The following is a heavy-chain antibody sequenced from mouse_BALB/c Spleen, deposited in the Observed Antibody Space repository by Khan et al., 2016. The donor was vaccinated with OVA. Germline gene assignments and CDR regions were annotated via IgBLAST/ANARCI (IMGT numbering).Heavy chain of an antibody. Sequence: QVQLKESGPGLVAPSQSLSITCTVSGFSLTSYGVHWVRQPPGKGLEWLGIIWAGGSTNYNSALMSRLSISKDNSKSKVNLKMKSQQTDETAMYYCARDNTASPYWGKGTLGTVSA. D-gene: IGHD1-2*01. V-gene: IGHV2-9*02. J-gene: IGHJ3*01. CDR2: IWAGGST. CDR3: ARDNTASPY. CDR1: GFSLTSYG.